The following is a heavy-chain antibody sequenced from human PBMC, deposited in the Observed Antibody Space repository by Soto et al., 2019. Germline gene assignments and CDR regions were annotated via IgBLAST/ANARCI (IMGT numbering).Heavy chain of an antibody. CDR1: GGTFSSYA. CDR2: IIPNFGTA. V-gene: IGHV1-69*13. J-gene: IGHJ6*02. CDR3: ARGAIADYYYYGIDV. Sequence: SVKVSCKASGGTFSSYAISWVRQAPGQGLEWMGGIIPNFGTANYAQKFQGRVTITADGSTSTAYMELSSLRSEHTALYYCARGAIADYYYYGIDVSGQGTTVTVSS. D-gene: IGHD6-13*01.